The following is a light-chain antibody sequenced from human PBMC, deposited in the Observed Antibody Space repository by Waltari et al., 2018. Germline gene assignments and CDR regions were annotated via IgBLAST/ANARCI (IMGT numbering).Light chain of an antibody. V-gene: IGLV2-14*03. J-gene: IGLJ3*02. CDR1: SSDIGSYNY. Sequence: QSALTQAASVSGSPGQPITISCTGTSSDIGSYNYVSWYQPHPGKAPKLIIYGVSNRPSGVSNRFLCSKSGNTASLTISGLQAEDEADYYCNSYANSNTRVFGGGTKLTVL. CDR2: GVS. CDR3: NSYANSNTRV.